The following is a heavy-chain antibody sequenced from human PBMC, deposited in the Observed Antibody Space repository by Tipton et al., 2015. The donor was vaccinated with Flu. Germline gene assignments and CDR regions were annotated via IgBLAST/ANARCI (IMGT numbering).Heavy chain of an antibody. CDR3: AKGRWRQPFGK. CDR1: GFTFSSYA. D-gene: IGHD5-24*01. CDR2: ISGSGGST. J-gene: IGHJ4*02. V-gene: IGHV3-23*01. Sequence: SLRLSCAASGFTFSSYAMSWVRQAPGKGLEWVSAISGSGGSTYYANSVKGRFTISRDNSKNTLYLQMNSLRAEDTAVYYCAKGRWRQPFGKWGQGTLGTVSS.